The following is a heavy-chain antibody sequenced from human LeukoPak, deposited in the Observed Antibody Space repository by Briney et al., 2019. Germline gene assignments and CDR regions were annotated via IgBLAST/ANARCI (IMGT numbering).Heavy chain of an antibody. Sequence: SVRVSCKTSGYTFSNFGINWVRQAPGQGLEWMGWISGNNDNPNYGQKFQGRFTVTTDSSTSTAYMELRNLRFDDTAVYYCARDGTSTDDYWGQGTLVTVSS. CDR2: ISGNNDNP. CDR1: GYTFSNFG. J-gene: IGHJ4*02. V-gene: IGHV1-18*01. CDR3: ARDGTSTDDY. D-gene: IGHD2-2*01.